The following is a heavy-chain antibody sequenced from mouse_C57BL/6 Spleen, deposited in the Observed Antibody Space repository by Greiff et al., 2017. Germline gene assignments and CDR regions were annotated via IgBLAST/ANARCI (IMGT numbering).Heavy chain of an antibody. CDR3: TRSSNYVDY. J-gene: IGHJ2*01. D-gene: IGHD2-10*02. Sequence: QVQLQQPGAELVMPGASVKLSCKASGYTFTSYWMHWVKQRPGQGLEWIGELDPSDSYTNYNQKFKGKSTLTVDKSSSTTYMQLSSLTSEDSAVYYCTRSSNYVDYWGQGTTLTVSS. CDR2: LDPSDSYT. V-gene: IGHV1-69*01. CDR1: GYTFTSYW.